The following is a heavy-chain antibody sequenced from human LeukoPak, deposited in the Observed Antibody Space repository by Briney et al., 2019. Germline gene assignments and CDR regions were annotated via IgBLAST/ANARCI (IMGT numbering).Heavy chain of an antibody. V-gene: IGHV5-51*01. CDR1: GYSFSSYW. CDR2: IYPGDSDT. Sequence: GESLKISCKGSGYSFSSYWIGWVRQMPGKGLEWMGIIYPGDSDTRYSPSFQGQVTISADKSISTAYLQWSSLKASDTAMYYCARQGPFGIAAAGTHSDYWGQGTLVTASS. CDR3: ARQGPFGIAAAGTHSDY. J-gene: IGHJ4*02. D-gene: IGHD6-13*01.